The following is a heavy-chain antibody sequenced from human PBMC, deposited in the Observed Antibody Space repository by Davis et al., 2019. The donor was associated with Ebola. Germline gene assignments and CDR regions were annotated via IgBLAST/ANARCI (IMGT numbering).Heavy chain of an antibody. Sequence: PGGSLRLSCAASGFTFSSYGMHWVRQAPGKGLEWVAVISYDGSNKYYADSVKGRFTISRDNSKNTLYLQMNSLRAEDTAVYYCVGQQDHDAFDIWGQGTMVTVSS. CDR3: VGQQDHDAFDI. V-gene: IGHV3-30*03. D-gene: IGHD6-13*01. CDR1: GFTFSSYG. CDR2: ISYDGSNK. J-gene: IGHJ3*02.